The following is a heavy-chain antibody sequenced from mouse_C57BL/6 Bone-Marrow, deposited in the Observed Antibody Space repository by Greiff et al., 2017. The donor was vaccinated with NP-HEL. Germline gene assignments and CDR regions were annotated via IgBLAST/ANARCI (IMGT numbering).Heavy chain of an antibody. CDR3: ARKAAYYSNYYAMDY. CDR2: IWSGGST. Sequence: VKLMESGPGLVQPSQSLSITCTVSGFSLTSYGVHWVRQSPGKGLEWLGVIWSGGSTDYNAAFISRLSISKDNSKSQVFFKMNSLQADDTAIYYCARKAAYYSNYYAMDYWGQGTSVTVSS. D-gene: IGHD2-5*01. V-gene: IGHV2-2*01. J-gene: IGHJ4*01. CDR1: GFSLTSYG.